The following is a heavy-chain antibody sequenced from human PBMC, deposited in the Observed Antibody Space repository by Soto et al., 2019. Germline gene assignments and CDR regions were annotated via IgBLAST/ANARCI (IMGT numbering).Heavy chain of an antibody. D-gene: IGHD1-20*01. CDR1: GFTFSSFV. J-gene: IGHJ3*01. CDR3: VRRVITATTKWGAFDV. CDR2: ISTGADVS. Sequence: EVQLLASGGGLVQPGVSLRLSCAASGFTFSSFVMNWVRQAPGKGLEWVSTISTGADVSHYTDSVKGRFTISRDNSRRPLHLQMDTLRVEDAVVYCLVRRVITATTKWGAFDVWGQGTAVSVSS. V-gene: IGHV3-23*01.